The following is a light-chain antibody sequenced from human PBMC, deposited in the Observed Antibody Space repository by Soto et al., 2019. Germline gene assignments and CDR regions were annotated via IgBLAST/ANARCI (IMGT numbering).Light chain of an antibody. CDR1: QGISNY. CDR2: AAS. V-gene: IGKV1-27*01. J-gene: IGKJ1*01. Sequence: DIQMTQSPSSLSTSVGDRVTITCRASQGISNYLAWYQQKTGKVPKLLIYAASTLQSGVPSRFSGSGSGTDFTLTISRLQPEDVATYYCQKYNSDPWTFGQGTKVDIK. CDR3: QKYNSDPWT.